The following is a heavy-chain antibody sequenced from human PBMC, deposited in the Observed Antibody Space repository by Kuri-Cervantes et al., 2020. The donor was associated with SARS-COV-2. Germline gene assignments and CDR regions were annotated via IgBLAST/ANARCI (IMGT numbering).Heavy chain of an antibody. V-gene: IGHV1-8*02. CDR1: GYTFTSYD. J-gene: IGHJ4*02. CDR2: VKTNSGNT. CDR3: YCVPKEGFDS. Sequence: ASVKVSCKASGYTFTSYDINWVRQATGQGLEWMGMVKTNSGNTLYAQFFQGRVTMTRDISTSTVYMELSSLTSEDTAIYYCYCVPKEGFDSWGQGTLVTVSS. D-gene: IGHD2-21*01.